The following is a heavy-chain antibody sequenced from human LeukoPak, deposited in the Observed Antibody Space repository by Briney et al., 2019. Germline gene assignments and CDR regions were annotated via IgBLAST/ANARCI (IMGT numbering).Heavy chain of an antibody. D-gene: IGHD3-9*01. CDR3: ARGEVLRYFDWLLSPFDY. J-gene: IGHJ4*02. Sequence: GGSLRLSCAASGFTFSSYAMHWVRQAPGKGLEWVAVISYDGSNKYYADSVKGRFTISRDNSKNTLYLQMNSLRAEDTAVYYCARGEVLRYFDWLLSPFDYWGQGTLVTVSS. CDR2: ISYDGSNK. CDR1: GFTFSSYA. V-gene: IGHV3-30-3*01.